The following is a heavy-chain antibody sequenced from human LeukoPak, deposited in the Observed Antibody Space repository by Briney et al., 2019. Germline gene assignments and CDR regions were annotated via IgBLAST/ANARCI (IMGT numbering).Heavy chain of an antibody. Sequence: PSESLTLTCAASGFIISSYALSWIRQAPGKGLEWLATISYSGSSTYYPALVRRRFTTARDNSTSTVYLQLNSLRAEDTAVYYCAKDRSCINDVCHGDFDYWGQGTLVTVSS. V-gene: IGHV3-23*01. CDR2: ISYSGSST. CDR3: AKDRSCINDVCHGDFDY. D-gene: IGHD2-8*01. CDR1: GFIISSYA. J-gene: IGHJ4*02.